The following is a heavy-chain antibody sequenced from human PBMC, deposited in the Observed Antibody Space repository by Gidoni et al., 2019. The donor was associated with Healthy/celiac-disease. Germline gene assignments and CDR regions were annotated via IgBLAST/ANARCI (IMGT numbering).Heavy chain of an antibody. V-gene: IGHV4-34*01. CDR1: GGSFSGYY. Sequence: QVQLQQWGAELLKPSETLSLTCAVYGGSFSGYYWSWIRQPPGKGLEWIGEINHSGSTNYNPSLKSRVTISVDTSKNPFSLKLSSVTAADTAVYYCARGGKYQLLLGWDYWGQGTLVTVSS. CDR3: ARGGKYQLLLGWDY. CDR2: INHSGST. J-gene: IGHJ4*02. D-gene: IGHD2-2*01.